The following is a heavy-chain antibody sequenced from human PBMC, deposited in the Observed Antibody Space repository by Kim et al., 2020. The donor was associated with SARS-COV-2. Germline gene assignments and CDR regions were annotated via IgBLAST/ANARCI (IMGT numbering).Heavy chain of an antibody. J-gene: IGHJ4*02. CDR2: ISSSSSYI. CDR1: GFTFSSYS. Sequence: GGSLRLSCAASGFTFSSYSMNWVRQAPGKGLEWVSSISSSSSYIYYADSVKGRFTISRDNAKNSLYLQMNSLRAEDTAVYYCARLRLGELSPPFDYWGQGTLVTVSS. V-gene: IGHV3-21*01. D-gene: IGHD3-16*02. CDR3: ARLRLGELSPPFDY.